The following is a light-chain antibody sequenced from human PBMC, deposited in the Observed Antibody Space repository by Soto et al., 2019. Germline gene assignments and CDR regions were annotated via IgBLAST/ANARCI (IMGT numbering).Light chain of an antibody. Sequence: QSVLTQPPSASGSPGQSVAISCTGTSSDVGGYNYVSWYQQHPGKAPKLMIYEVNKRPSGIPDRFSGSKSGNTASLTVSGLQPEDEAEYFCTSYSRSINYVFGPGTKVTVL. V-gene: IGLV2-8*01. CDR3: TSYSRSINYV. J-gene: IGLJ1*01. CDR1: SSDVGGYNY. CDR2: EVN.